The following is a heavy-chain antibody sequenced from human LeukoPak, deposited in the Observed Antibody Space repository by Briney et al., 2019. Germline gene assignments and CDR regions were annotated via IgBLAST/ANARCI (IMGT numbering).Heavy chain of an antibody. CDR1: GGTFSSYA. CDR2: IIPILGIA. Sequence: SVKVSCKASGGTFSSYAISWVRQAPGQGLEWMGRIIPILGIANYAQKFQGRVTMTRNTSISTAYMELSSLRSEDTAVYYCARAKDCSSTSCYARYYYGMDVWGQGTTVTVSS. V-gene: IGHV1-69*04. J-gene: IGHJ6*02. D-gene: IGHD2-2*01. CDR3: ARAKDCSSTSCYARYYYGMDV.